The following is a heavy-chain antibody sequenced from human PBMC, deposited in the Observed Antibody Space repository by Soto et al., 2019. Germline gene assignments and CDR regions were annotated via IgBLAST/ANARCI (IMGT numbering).Heavy chain of an antibody. D-gene: IGHD6-19*01. J-gene: IGHJ5*01. CDR2: INSYNGDT. V-gene: IGHV1-18*04. CDR3: ARDQWLKVPAVVGDKFDS. Sequence: QVQLVQSGGEEKKPGASMKVSCKASGYDFIGHGISWVRQARGQGLEWMGWINSYNGDTKYARKYQDRITLTKDKSTRTVYMELTSLRSDDTAVYYCARDQWLKVPAVVGDKFDSWGQGTLVTVSS. CDR1: GYDFIGHG.